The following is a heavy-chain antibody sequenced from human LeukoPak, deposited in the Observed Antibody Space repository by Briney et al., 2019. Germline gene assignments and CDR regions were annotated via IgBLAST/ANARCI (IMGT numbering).Heavy chain of an antibody. CDR1: GYTFTSYD. D-gene: IGHD4-11*01. J-gene: IGHJ5*02. Sequence: GASVKVSCKASGYTFTSYDINWVRQATGQGLEWMGWMNPNSGNTGYAQKFQGRVTMTRNTSISTAYMELSSLRSEDTAVYYCARPRLQYNWFDPWGQGTLVTVSS. CDR3: ARPRLQYNWFDP. CDR2: MNPNSGNT. V-gene: IGHV1-8*01.